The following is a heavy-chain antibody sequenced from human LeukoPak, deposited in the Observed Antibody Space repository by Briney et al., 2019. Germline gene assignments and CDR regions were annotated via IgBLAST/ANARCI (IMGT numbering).Heavy chain of an antibody. J-gene: IGHJ6*02. D-gene: IGHD3-10*01. CDR3: ARDMGNYYGMDV. Sequence: GASVKGSCKASGGTFSSYTISWVRQAPGQGLEWRGRIIPILGIANYAQKFQGRVTITADKSTSTAYMELSSLRSEDTAVYYCARDMGNYYGMDVWGQGTTVTVSS. V-gene: IGHV1-69*04. CDR1: GGTFSSYT. CDR2: IIPILGIA.